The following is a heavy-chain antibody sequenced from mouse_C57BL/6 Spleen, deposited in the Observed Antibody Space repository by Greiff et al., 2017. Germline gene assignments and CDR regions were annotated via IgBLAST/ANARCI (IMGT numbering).Heavy chain of an antibody. CDR2: IDPEAGDT. J-gene: IGHJ1*03. CDR1: GFNIKDYY. V-gene: IGHV14-1*01. D-gene: IGHD2-1*01. CDR3: TTGYYGNYDWYFDV. Sequence: VQLQQSGAELVRPGASVKLSCTASGFNIKDYYMHWVKQRPEQGLEWIGRIDPEAGDTEYAPKFQGKATMTADTSSNTAYLQLSSLTSEDTAVYYCTTGYYGNYDWYFDVWGTGTTVTVSS.